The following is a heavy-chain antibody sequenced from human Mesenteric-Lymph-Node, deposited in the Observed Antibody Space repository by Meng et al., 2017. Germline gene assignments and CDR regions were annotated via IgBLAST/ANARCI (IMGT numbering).Heavy chain of an antibody. CDR2: IKHNLRI. J-gene: IGHJ4*02. D-gene: IGHD3-22*01. CDR3: ARVDFRGTYFDSTGLGL. V-gene: IGHV4-34*01. CDR1: GGSISDNY. Sequence: SETLSLTCAVYGGSISDNYWTWIRQSPGKGLEWIGEIKHNLRINYSPSLKNRVTISVDTSRNQVSLRMSSVTAADTAVYYCARVDFRGTYFDSTGLGLWGQGALVTVSS.